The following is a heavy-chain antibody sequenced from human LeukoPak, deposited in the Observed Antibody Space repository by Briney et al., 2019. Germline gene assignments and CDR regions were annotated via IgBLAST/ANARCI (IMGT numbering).Heavy chain of an antibody. J-gene: IGHJ6*02. CDR1: GGSISSGGYY. V-gene: IGHV4-31*03. CDR3: ATSGPGYYYGMDV. D-gene: IGHD2-15*01. Sequence: SETLSLTCTVSGGSISSGGYYWSWIRQHPGKGLEWIGYIYYSGSTYYNPSLKSRVTISVDTSKNQFSLKLSSVTAADTAVYYCATSGPGYYYGMDVWGQGTTVTVSS. CDR2: IYYSGST.